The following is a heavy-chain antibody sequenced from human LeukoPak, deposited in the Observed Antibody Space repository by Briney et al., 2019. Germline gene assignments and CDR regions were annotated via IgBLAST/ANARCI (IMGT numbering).Heavy chain of an antibody. CDR3: AKDVGYSSSDYFDY. CDR1: GFTFSSYA. D-gene: IGHD6-6*01. Sequence: GGSLRLSCAASGFTFSSYATSWVRQAPGKGLEWVPAISGSGGSTYYADSVKGRFTISRDNSKNTLYLQMNSLRAEDTAVYYCAKDVGYSSSDYFDYWGQGTLVIVFS. CDR2: ISGSGGST. J-gene: IGHJ4*02. V-gene: IGHV3-23*01.